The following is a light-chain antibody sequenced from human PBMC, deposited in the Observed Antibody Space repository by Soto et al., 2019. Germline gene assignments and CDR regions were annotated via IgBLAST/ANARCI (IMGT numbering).Light chain of an antibody. CDR3: QFSCA. J-gene: IGKJ1*01. Sequence: DIQMTQSPSTLYASVEDRVTISCRASQNVQSWLACHQHKPWEAPKPLIARPSNLEAGVPSRFNGSGSGTQFTLAFSSLQPNDFVTYVCQFSCAFGQGTKVEIK. V-gene: IGKV1-5*03. CDR2: RPS. CDR1: QNVQSW.